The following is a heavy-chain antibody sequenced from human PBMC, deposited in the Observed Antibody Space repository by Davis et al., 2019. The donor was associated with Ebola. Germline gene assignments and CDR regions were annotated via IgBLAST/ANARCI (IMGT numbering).Heavy chain of an antibody. V-gene: IGHV3-21*01. CDR1: GFTFSSYS. D-gene: IGHD1/OR15-1a*01. CDR2: ISSSSSYI. CDR3: ARHVVGRTGGGSIDY. J-gene: IGHJ4*02. Sequence: PGGSLRLSCAASGFTFSSYSMNWVRQAPGKGLEWVSSISSSSSYIYYADSVKGRFTISRDNAKNSLYLQMNSLRAEDTAVYYCARHVVGRTGGGSIDYWGQGTLVTVSS.